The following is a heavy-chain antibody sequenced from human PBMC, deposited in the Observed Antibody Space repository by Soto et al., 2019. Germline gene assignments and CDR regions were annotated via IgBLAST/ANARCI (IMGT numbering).Heavy chain of an antibody. V-gene: IGHV4-31*03. Sequence: SETLSLTCTVSGGSISSGGYYWSWIRQHPGKGLEWIGYIYYSGSTYYNPSLKSRVTISVDTSKNQFSLKLSSVTAADTAVYYCARVLRYFDFFAAYYYYMDVWGKGTTVTVSS. J-gene: IGHJ6*03. D-gene: IGHD3-9*01. CDR2: IYYSGST. CDR1: GGSISSGGYY. CDR3: ARVLRYFDFFAAYYYYMDV.